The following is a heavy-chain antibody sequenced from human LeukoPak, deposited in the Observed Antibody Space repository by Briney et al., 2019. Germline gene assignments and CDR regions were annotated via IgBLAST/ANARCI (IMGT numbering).Heavy chain of an antibody. D-gene: IGHD2-2*01. CDR2: ISSSGSTI. Sequence: GGSLRLSCAASGFTFSDYYMSWIRQAPGTGLEWVSYISSSGSTIYYADSVKGRFTISRDNAKNSLYLQMNSLRAEDTAVYYCASRSTSWYFDYWGQGTLVTVSS. V-gene: IGHV3-11*01. CDR3: ASRSTSWYFDY. CDR1: GFTFSDYY. J-gene: IGHJ4*02.